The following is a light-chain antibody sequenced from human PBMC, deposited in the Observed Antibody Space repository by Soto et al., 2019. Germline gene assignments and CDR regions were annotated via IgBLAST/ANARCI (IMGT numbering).Light chain of an antibody. CDR1: QSVSSN. V-gene: IGKV3-15*01. CDR3: QQYNNWPPWT. J-gene: IGKJ1*01. Sequence: EIVMTQSPATLSMSPGESATLSCRASQSVSSNLAWYQQKPGQAPRLLIYGASTRTTGIPDRFSGSGSGTEFTLTISSLQSGDFAVYYCQQYNNWPPWTFGQGTKVDI. CDR2: GAS.